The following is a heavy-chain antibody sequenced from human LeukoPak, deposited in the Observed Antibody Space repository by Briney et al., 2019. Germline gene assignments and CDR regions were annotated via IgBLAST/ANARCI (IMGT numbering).Heavy chain of an antibody. CDR3: ARGSWESNWFDP. CDR1: GGSISSSNW. J-gene: IGHJ5*02. V-gene: IGHV4-4*02. CDR2: IYYSGST. D-gene: IGHD1-26*01. Sequence: SGTLSLTCAVSGGSISSSNWWSWVRQPPGKGLEWIGEIYYSGSTYYNPSLKSRVTISVDTSKNQFSLKLSSVTAADTAVYYCARGSWESNWFDPWGQGTLVTVSS.